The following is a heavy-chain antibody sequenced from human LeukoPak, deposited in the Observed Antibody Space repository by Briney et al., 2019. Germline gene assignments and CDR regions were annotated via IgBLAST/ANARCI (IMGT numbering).Heavy chain of an antibody. D-gene: IGHD2-2*01. CDR3: AKDAPGQLLLGAFDI. CDR2: ISSSSSYI. V-gene: IGHV3-21*04. J-gene: IGHJ3*02. Sequence: GSLRLSCAASGFTFSSYAMSWVRQAPGKGLEWVSSISSSSSYIYYADSVKGRFTISRDNSKNTLYLQMNSLRAEDTAVYYCAKDAPGQLLLGAFDIWGQGTMVTVSS. CDR1: GFTFSSYA.